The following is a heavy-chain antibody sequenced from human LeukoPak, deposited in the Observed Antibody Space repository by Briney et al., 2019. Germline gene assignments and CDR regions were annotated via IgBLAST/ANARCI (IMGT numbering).Heavy chain of an antibody. CDR2: IIPILGIA. V-gene: IGHV1-69*04. CDR1: VGTFSSYA. D-gene: IGHD3-10*01. J-gene: IGHJ4*02. Sequence: SVKVSCKASVGTFSSYAISWVRQAPGQGLEWMGRIIPILGIANYAQKFQGRVTITADKSTSTAYMELSSLRSEDTAVYYCAGQMVRGVIIEFDYWGQGTLVTVSS. CDR3: AGQMVRGVIIEFDY.